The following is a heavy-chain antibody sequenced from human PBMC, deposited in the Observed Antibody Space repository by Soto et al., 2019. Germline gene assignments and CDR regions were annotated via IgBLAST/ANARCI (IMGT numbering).Heavy chain of an antibody. CDR3: ARVVHAELRWFDP. CDR2: IYHSGST. J-gene: IGHJ5*02. D-gene: IGHD1-7*01. V-gene: IGHV4-30-2*01. CDR1: GGSISSGGYS. Sequence: SETLSLTCAVSGGSISSGGYSWSWIRQPPGKGLEWIGYIYHSGSTYYNPPLKSRVTISVDRSKNQFSLKLSSVTAADTAVYYCARVVHAELRWFDPWGQGTLVTVSS.